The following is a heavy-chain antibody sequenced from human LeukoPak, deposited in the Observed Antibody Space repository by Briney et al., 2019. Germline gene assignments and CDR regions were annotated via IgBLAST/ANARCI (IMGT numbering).Heavy chain of an antibody. Sequence: ASVKVSCKASGYTFTGYYIHWVRQAPGQGLAWMGWINPNSGNTNYAQRFQGGVTMTRDTSISTAYMELSRLRSADTAVYYCAREADNWNYVRRGPPFDYWGQGTLVTVSS. CDR3: AREADNWNYVRRGPPFDY. V-gene: IGHV1-2*02. CDR2: INPNSGNT. CDR1: GYTFTGYY. J-gene: IGHJ4*02. D-gene: IGHD1-7*01.